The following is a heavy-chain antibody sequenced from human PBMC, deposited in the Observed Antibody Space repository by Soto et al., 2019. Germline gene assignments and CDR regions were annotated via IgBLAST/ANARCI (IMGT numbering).Heavy chain of an antibody. CDR1: GGSVSDKTYY. D-gene: IGHD3-22*01. Sequence: PSETLSLTCPVSGGSVSDKTYYWSWIRQPPGKRLEWIGYVYYSGTTNYNPSLKSRVTISVDLSKNQFSLRLSSVTTADTAVYYCAREYYYDSSGYPDYWGQGTLVTVSS. J-gene: IGHJ4*02. V-gene: IGHV4-61*01. CDR2: VYYSGTT. CDR3: AREYYYDSSGYPDY.